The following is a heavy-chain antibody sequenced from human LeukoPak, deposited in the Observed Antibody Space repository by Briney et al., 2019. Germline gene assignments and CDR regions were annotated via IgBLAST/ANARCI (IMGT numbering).Heavy chain of an antibody. V-gene: IGHV4-34*01. CDR3: ARGSLVGADYYFDY. J-gene: IGHJ4*02. Sequence: SETLSLTCAVYGGSFSGYYWSWIRQPPGKGLEWIGEINHSGSTNYNPSLKSRVTISVDTSKNQFSLKLSSVTAADTAVYHCARGSLVGADYYFDYWGQGTLVTVSS. CDR2: INHSGST. D-gene: IGHD1-26*01. CDR1: GGSFSGYY.